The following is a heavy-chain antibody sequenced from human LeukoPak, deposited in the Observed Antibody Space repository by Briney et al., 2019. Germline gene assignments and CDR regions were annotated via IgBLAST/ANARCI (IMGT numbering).Heavy chain of an antibody. CDR3: ARDPTGRSDY. CDR1: GYTFTDYY. J-gene: IGHJ4*02. V-gene: IGHV1-2*02. Sequence: GASVNVSCKASGYTFTDYYMHWVRQAPGQGLEWMGWINPNSGGTNYAQSFQGRVTMTRDTSISTAYMELSRLRSDDTAVYYCARDPTGRSDYWGQGTLVTVSS. D-gene: IGHD1-26*01. CDR2: INPNSGGT.